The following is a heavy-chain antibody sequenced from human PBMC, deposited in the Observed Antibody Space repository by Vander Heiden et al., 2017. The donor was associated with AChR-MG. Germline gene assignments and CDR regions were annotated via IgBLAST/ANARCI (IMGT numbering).Heavy chain of an antibody. J-gene: IGHJ4*02. CDR1: GGSISSSSYY. CDR3: ASAHSSGYYQPYDY. D-gene: IGHD3-22*01. Sequence: QLQLQESGPGLVKPSETLSLTCTVPGGSISSSSYYWGWIRQPPGKGLEWIGSIYYSGSTYYNPSLKSRVTISVDTSKNQFSLKLSSVTAADTAVYYCASAHSSGYYQPYDYWGQGTLVTVSS. CDR2: IYYSGST. V-gene: IGHV4-39*01.